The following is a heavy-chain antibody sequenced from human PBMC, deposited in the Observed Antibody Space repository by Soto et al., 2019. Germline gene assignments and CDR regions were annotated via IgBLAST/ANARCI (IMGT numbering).Heavy chain of an antibody. J-gene: IGHJ3*02. V-gene: IGHV3-53*01. Sequence: GGSLRLSCAASGFTVSSNYMSWVRRAPGKGLEWVSVIYSGGSTYYADSVKGRFTISRDNSKNTLYLQMNSLRAEDTAVYYCARDGGDGYKNDAFDIWGQGTMVTVSS. CDR3: ARDGGDGYKNDAFDI. CDR2: IYSGGST. D-gene: IGHD2-21*01. CDR1: GFTVSSNY.